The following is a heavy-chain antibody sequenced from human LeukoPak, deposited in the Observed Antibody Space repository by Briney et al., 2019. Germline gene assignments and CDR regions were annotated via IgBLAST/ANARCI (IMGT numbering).Heavy chain of an antibody. V-gene: IGHV3-53*01. D-gene: IGHD2-15*01. CDR3: ARVVVVAAKYYYYYMDV. CDR1: GFTVSSNY. CDR2: IHSGGST. Sequence: GGSLRLSRAASGFTVSSNYMSWVRQAPGKGLEWVSVIHSGGSTYYADSVKGRFTISRDNPKNTLYLQMNSLRAEDAAVYYCARVVVVAAKYYYYYMDVWGKGTTITVSS. J-gene: IGHJ6*03.